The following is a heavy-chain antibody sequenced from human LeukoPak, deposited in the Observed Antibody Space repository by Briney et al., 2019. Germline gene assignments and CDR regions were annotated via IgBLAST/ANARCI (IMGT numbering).Heavy chain of an antibody. V-gene: IGHV3-21*01. Sequence: PGGTLRLSCAASGFTFSSYSMNCVRQAPGKGLEWVSSISSSSSYIYYADSVKGRFTISRDNAKNSLYLQMNSLRAEDTAVYYCANDFWSGYHFDYWGQGTLVTVSS. CDR1: GFTFSSYS. CDR2: ISSSSSYI. CDR3: ANDFWSGYHFDY. J-gene: IGHJ4*02. D-gene: IGHD3-3*01.